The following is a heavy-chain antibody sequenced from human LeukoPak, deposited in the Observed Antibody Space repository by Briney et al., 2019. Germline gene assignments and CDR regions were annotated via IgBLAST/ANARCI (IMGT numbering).Heavy chain of an antibody. Sequence: SETLSLTCTVSGGSISSYYWSWIRQPPGKGLEWIGYIYYSGSANHNPSLKSRVTISRDTSKNQFSLKLTSVTTADTAVYYCARAGGVKTAALDSDYWGQGTLVTVSS. CDR1: GGSISSYY. J-gene: IGHJ4*02. D-gene: IGHD6-25*01. CDR3: ARAGGVKTAALDSDY. V-gene: IGHV4-59*01. CDR2: IYYSGSA.